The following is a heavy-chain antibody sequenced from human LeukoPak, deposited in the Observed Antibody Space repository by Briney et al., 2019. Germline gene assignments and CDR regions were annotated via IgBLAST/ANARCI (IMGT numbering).Heavy chain of an antibody. CDR1: GFTFSIYA. CDR2: ITSRGEST. Sequence: GGSLRLXCAASGFTFSIYAMSWVRQAPGKGLQWVSSITSRGESTWYVDSVKGRFTITRDNSENTLYLQMHSLRAEDTAVYYCARVDRNDAFDIWGQGTMVTVSS. J-gene: IGHJ3*02. V-gene: IGHV3-23*01. D-gene: IGHD1-14*01. CDR3: ARVDRNDAFDI.